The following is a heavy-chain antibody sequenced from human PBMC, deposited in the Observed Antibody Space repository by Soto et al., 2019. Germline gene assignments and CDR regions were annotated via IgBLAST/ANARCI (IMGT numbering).Heavy chain of an antibody. V-gene: IGHV4-30-4*01. D-gene: IGHD5-18*01. CDR2: IYYSGTV. J-gene: IGHJ4*02. CDR3: ARAPGLVTPYYFDF. CDR1: GASISSADYY. Sequence: PSETLSLTCTVSGASISSADYYWSWIRQPPGKGLEWIGYIYYSGTVYFNPSLKSRVSISLDTPKNDFSLTLASVTAADTAVYYSARAPGLVTPYYFDFWGQGTLVTVSS.